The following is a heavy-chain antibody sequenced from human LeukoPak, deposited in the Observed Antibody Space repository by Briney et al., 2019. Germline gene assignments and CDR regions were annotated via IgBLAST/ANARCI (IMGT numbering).Heavy chain of an antibody. Sequence: SETLSLTCAVYGGSFSVYYWNWIRQPPGKGLEWIGEINHSGSTNYNPSLKSRVTISVDTSKNQFSLMLSSVTAADTAVYYCASGYSSSWSYWGQGTLVTVSS. J-gene: IGHJ4*02. CDR1: GGSFSVYY. CDR3: ASGYSSSWSY. V-gene: IGHV4-34*01. CDR2: INHSGST. D-gene: IGHD6-13*01.